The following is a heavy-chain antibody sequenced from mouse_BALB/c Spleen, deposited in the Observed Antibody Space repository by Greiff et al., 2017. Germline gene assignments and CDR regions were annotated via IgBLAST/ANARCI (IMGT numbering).Heavy chain of an antibody. CDR2: INSNGGNT. CDR3: ARAGTGTDDLDY. D-gene: IGHD4-1*01. J-gene: IGHJ4*01. V-gene: IGHV5-6-3*01. CDR1: GFTFSSYG. Sequence: EVQLVESGGGLVKPGGSLKLSCAASGFTFSSYGMSWVRQTPDKRLELVATINSNGGNTYYPDSVKGRFTISRDNAKNTLYLQMSSLKSEDTAMYYCARAGTGTDDLDYWGQGTSVTVSS.